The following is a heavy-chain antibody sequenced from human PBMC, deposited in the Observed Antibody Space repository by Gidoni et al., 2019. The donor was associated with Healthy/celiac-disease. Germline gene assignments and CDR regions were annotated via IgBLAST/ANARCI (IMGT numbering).Heavy chain of an antibody. CDR3: ARDPPGADTWDSFDY. Sequence: EVQLVESGGGLVQPGGSLRLSCAASGFSFSTYWMHWVRQVPGEGLFWVSRINDDGTGTAYADSAKGRFTISRDNAKNTLYLQMNSLRAEDTAIYYCARDPPGADTWDSFDYWGQGTLVSVSS. CDR2: INDDGTGT. CDR1: GFSFSTYW. V-gene: IGHV3-74*01. D-gene: IGHD1-26*01. J-gene: IGHJ4*02.